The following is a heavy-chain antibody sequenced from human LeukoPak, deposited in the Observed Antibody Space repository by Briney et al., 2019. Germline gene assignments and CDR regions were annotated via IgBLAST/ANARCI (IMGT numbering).Heavy chain of an antibody. V-gene: IGHV4-61*08. J-gene: IGHJ6*02. CDR1: GGSISSDDYY. CDR2: IYYSGST. Sequence: SETLSLTCSVSGGSISSDDYYWSWIRQPPGKGLEWIGYIYYSGSTNYNPSLKSRVTISVDTSKNQFSLKLSSVTAADTAVYYCARGRTSIAAGTTGNYYYGMDVWGQGTTVTVSS. D-gene: IGHD6-25*01. CDR3: ARGRTSIAAGTTGNYYYGMDV.